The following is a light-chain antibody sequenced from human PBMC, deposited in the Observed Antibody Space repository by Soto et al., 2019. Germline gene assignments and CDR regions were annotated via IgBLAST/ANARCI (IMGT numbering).Light chain of an antibody. V-gene: IGLV2-11*01. CDR2: VVI. Sequence: QSALTQPRSVSGSPGQSVTISCTGTSIDVGDSDFVSWYQQHPGKAPKLMIYVVIKRPSGVPDRFSGSKSGNTASLTISGLQDEDEADYYCSSFAATHTYIFGTGTKVTVL. CDR1: SIDVGDSDF. CDR3: SSFAATHTYI. J-gene: IGLJ1*01.